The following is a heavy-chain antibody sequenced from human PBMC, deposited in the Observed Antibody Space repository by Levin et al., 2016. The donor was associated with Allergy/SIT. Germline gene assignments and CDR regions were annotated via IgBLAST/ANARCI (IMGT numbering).Heavy chain of an antibody. CDR2: ISAYNGNT. V-gene: IGHV1-18*01. D-gene: IGHD3-3*01. CDR3: ARTEVWSGPKDAFDI. J-gene: IGHJ3*02. Sequence: WVRQAPGQGLEWMGWISAYNGNTNYAQKLQGRVTMTTDTSTSTAYMELRSLRSDDTAVYYCARTEVWSGPKDAFDIWGQGTMVTVSS.